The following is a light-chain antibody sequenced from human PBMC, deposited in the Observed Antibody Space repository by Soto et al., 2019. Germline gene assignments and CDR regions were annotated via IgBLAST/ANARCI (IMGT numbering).Light chain of an antibody. CDR3: QQYDSSPWT. V-gene: IGKV3-20*01. J-gene: IGKJ1*01. CDR2: IAS. CDR1: QSVSSNH. Sequence: EIVLTQSPGTLSLSPGERATLSCRASQSVSSNHLAWYQQKTGQTPRLLIYIASNRAPGIPDRFSGSGSGTHFTLTISRVEPEDFAVYYCQQYDSSPWTFGQGTKVEIK.